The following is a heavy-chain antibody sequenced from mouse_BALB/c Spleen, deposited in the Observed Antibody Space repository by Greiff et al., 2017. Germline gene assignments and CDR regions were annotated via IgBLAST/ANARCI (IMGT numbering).Heavy chain of an antibody. J-gene: IGHJ4*01. Sequence: EVQLVESGGGLVKPGGSLKLSCAASGFTFSSYAMSWVRQTPEMRLEWVASISSGGSTYYPDSVKGRFTISRDNARNILYLQMSSLRSEDTAMYYCARGPNYDYAMDYWGQGTSVTVAS. CDR1: GFTFSSYA. D-gene: IGHD1-1*02. CDR2: ISSGGST. V-gene: IGHV5-6-5*01. CDR3: ARGPNYDYAMDY.